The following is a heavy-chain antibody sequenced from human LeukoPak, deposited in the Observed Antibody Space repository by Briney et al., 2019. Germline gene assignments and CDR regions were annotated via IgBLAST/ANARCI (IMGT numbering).Heavy chain of an antibody. J-gene: IGHJ6*02. CDR1: GFTFSSYG. D-gene: IGHD3-10*01. V-gene: IGHV3-33*01. CDR3: ARAMVAYYYYGMDV. CDR2: IWYDGSNK. Sequence: GGSLRLSCAASGFTFSSYGMHWVRQAPGKGLEWVAVIWYDGSNKYYADSVKGRFTISRDNSKNTLYLQMNSLRAEDTAVYYCARAMVAYYYYGMDVWGQGTTVTVSS.